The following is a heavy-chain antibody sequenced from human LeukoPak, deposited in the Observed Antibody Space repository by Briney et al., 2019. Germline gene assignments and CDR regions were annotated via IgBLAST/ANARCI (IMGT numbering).Heavy chain of an antibody. CDR3: ARYSSSSGAFDY. D-gene: IGHD6-6*01. Sequence: SQTLSLTCTVSGAPISSGDDYWSWIRQPPGKGLEWIGYIYYSGTTYYNPSLKSRVTISVDTSKNQFSLKVSSVTAADTAVYYCARYSSSSGAFDYWGQGTLVTVSS. CDR1: GAPISSGDDY. J-gene: IGHJ4*02. CDR2: IYYSGTT. V-gene: IGHV4-30-4*01.